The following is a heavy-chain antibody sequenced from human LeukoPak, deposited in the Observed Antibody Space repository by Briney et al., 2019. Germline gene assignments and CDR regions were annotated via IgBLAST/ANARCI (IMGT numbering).Heavy chain of an antibody. CDR1: RGSINYFY. J-gene: IGHJ4*02. CDR2: IYYTGAT. V-gene: IGHV4-59*08. CDR3: ARWNEGLDY. D-gene: IGHD1-1*01. Sequence: SETLSLTCTVSRGSINYFYWSWIRQPPGKGLEFIAHIYYTGATDYNRSLQSRVSISVDTAKDQLSLRLNSVTAADTAVYYCARWNEGLDYWGQGTLVTVSS.